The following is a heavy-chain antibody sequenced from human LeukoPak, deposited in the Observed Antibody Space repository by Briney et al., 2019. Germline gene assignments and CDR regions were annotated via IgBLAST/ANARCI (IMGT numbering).Heavy chain of an antibody. Sequence: GASVKVSCKASGYTFTSYATHWVRQAPGQRLEWMGWINAGNGNTKYSQKFQGRVTITRDTSASTAYMELSSLRSEDTAVYYCAREYLNWYVCYGMDVWGQGTTVTVSS. J-gene: IGHJ6*02. CDR3: AREYLNWYVCYGMDV. V-gene: IGHV1-3*01. CDR1: GYTFTSYA. D-gene: IGHD3-9*01. CDR2: INAGNGNT.